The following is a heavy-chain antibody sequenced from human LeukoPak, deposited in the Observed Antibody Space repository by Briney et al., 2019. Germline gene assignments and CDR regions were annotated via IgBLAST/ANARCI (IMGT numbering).Heavy chain of an antibody. J-gene: IGHJ4*02. D-gene: IGHD6-13*01. V-gene: IGHV3-23*01. CDR3: AKVGEGYLGVVDY. CDR1: GFTFSSYA. CDR2: ISGSGGST. Sequence: PGRSLRLSSAASGFTFSSYAMSWVRQAPGKGLEWVSAISGSGGSTYYADSVKGRFTISRDNSKNTLYLQMNSLRAEDTAVYYCAKVGEGYLGVVDYWGQGTLVTVSS.